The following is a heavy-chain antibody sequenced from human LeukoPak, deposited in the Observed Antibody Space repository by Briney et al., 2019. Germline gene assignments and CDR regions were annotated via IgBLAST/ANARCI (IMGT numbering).Heavy chain of an antibody. CDR2: INSNTGGT. CDR3: ARGAGSGYDY. CDR1: GYTFTGNH. V-gene: IGHV1-2*02. D-gene: IGHD6-19*01. Sequence: ASVKVSCKASGYTFTGNHIHWVRQAPGQGLEWMGWINSNTGGTNYAQKFLGRVTMTRDTSVSTAYMELSRLTSDDTAVYYCARGAGSGYDYWGQGTLVTVSS. J-gene: IGHJ4*02.